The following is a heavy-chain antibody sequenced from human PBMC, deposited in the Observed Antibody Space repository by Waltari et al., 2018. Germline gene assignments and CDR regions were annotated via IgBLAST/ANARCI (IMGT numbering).Heavy chain of an antibody. Sequence: EVQLEEPGGGLVQPGRSLRVSCSSSGFTLSHYAMSWFRLAPGKGLEWIGFIRTNGYGGTTVYAASVKGRFTISRDDSKNIAYLQTNSLKTEDTAIYYCSKNRAAGGHWYFDLWGRGTLVTVSS. V-gene: IGHV3-49*03. CDR2: IRTNGYGGTT. CDR3: SKNRAAGGHWYFDL. D-gene: IGHD6-13*01. CDR1: GFTLSHYA. J-gene: IGHJ2*01.